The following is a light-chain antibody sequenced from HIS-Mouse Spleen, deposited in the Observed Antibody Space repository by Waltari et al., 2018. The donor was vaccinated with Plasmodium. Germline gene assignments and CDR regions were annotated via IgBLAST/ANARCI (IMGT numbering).Light chain of an antibody. J-gene: IGKJ3*01. CDR3: QQYNNWSFT. Sequence: EIVMTQSPATLSVSQGERATPSCRASQSVSSNLAWYQQKPGQAPRLLIYGASTRDTGIPARFSGSGSGTEFTLTISSLQSEDFAVYYCQQYNNWSFTFGPGTKVEIK. V-gene: IGKV3-15*01. CDR2: GAS. CDR1: QSVSSN.